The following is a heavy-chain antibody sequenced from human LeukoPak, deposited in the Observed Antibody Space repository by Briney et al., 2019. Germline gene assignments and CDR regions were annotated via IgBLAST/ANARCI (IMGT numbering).Heavy chain of an antibody. V-gene: IGHV1-3*04. Sequence: ASVKVSCKASGYTFTSHAMHWGRQAPGQSLEWMGWINTGNGNTKYSQKFQDRVIITRDTSASTAYMELSSLSSEDTAVYYCARDDDDILTGDFYYYGMDIWGQGTTVTVSS. CDR1: GYTFTSHA. CDR2: INTGNGNT. CDR3: ARDDDDILTGDFYYYGMDI. D-gene: IGHD3-9*01. J-gene: IGHJ6*02.